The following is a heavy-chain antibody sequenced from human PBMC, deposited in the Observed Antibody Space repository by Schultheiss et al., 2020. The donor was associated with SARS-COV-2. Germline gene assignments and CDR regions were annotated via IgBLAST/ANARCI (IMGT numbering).Heavy chain of an antibody. V-gene: IGHV3-19*01. D-gene: IGHD3-10*01. CDR2: VSWNDSRT. Sequence: GESLKISCAASGFTFSDSDMNWVRQAPGKGLVWVSGVSWNDSRTHYADSVKGRFTISRDNSKNTLYLQMNSLRAEDTAVYYCAREPRVRGVINAEYFQHWGQGTLVTVSS. CDR3: AREPRVRGVINAEYFQH. CDR1: GFTFSDSD. J-gene: IGHJ1*01.